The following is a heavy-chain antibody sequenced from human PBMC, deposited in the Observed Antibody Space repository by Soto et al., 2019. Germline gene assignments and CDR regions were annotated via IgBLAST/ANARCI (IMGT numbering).Heavy chain of an antibody. CDR2: ISAGNGQT. Sequence: GASVKVSCKASGYSFTIHGIHWVRQAPGQRPEWMGWISAGNGQTKYSQRFQGRVTITRDTSATTAHMDLRSLTSEDTGVYYCARGSSSWENYYFYGLDVWGQGTTVTVSS. D-gene: IGHD6-13*01. CDR1: GYSFTIHG. J-gene: IGHJ6*02. CDR3: ARGSSSWENYYFYGLDV. V-gene: IGHV1-3*01.